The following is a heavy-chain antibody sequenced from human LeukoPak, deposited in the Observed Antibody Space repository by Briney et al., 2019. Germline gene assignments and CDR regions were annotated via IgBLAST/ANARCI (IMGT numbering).Heavy chain of an antibody. CDR3: AKDPNGDYVGAFDF. Sequence: GGSLRLSCAASGFTFSIYAMHWVRQAPGKGLEWVSTITSTTSSTSYADSVKGRFTISRDNSERTLYLQMNSLRAEDTAMYYCAKDPNGDYVGAFDFWGQGTLVTVSS. V-gene: IGHV3-23*01. D-gene: IGHD4-23*01. J-gene: IGHJ3*01. CDR1: GFTFSIYA. CDR2: ITSTTSST.